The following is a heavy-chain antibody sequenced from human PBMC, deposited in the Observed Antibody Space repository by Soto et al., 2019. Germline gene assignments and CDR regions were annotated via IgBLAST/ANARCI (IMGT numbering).Heavy chain of an antibody. CDR1: GYSFTSYW. J-gene: IGHJ6*02. Sequence: GDSLKISWKGSGYSFTSYWIVWVRQMPGKGLEWMGIIYPGDSDTRYSPSFQGQVTISADKSISTAYLQWSSRKASDTAMYYCATPVSTYSNYGIDGWGQGTTVTVSS. D-gene: IGHD4-4*01. CDR3: ATPVSTYSNYGIDG. V-gene: IGHV5-51*01. CDR2: IYPGDSDT.